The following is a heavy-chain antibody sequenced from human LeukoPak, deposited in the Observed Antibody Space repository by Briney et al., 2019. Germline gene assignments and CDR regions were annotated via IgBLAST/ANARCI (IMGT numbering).Heavy chain of an antibody. J-gene: IGHJ3*01. CDR1: GFKFADAP. V-gene: IGHV3-43*01. Sequence: GRSLRLSCTASGFKFADAPMHWVRQPPGKGLEWIALITWGATDSYYADSVKGRFTISRDDSRNTLYLQMNSLRSEDTALYYCAKDVSFRRGHNFDASDLWGLGTMVIVSS. D-gene: IGHD5-24*01. CDR2: ITWGATDS. CDR3: AKDVSFRRGHNFDASDL.